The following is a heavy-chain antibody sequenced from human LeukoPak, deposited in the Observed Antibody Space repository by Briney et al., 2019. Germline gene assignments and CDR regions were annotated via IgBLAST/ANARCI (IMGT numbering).Heavy chain of an antibody. V-gene: IGHV3-66*01. D-gene: IGHD3-22*01. CDR3: ARDRHYYDTSGYRTYFFDY. CDR1: GFTVTFNH. Sequence: GSLRLSCTASGFTVTFNHMNWVRQAPGKGLEWVSAIYSGESTYYADSVKDRFTISRDISKNMVYLQMDNLRAEETAIYYCARDRHYYDTSGYRTYFFDYWGQGTLVTVSS. J-gene: IGHJ4*02. CDR2: IYSGEST.